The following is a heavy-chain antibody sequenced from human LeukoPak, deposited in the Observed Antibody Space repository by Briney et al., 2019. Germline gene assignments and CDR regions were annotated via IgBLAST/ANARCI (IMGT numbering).Heavy chain of an antibody. Sequence: PGGSLRLSCAASGFTFSSYSVNWVRQAPGKGLEWVSSISSSSSYIYYADSVKGRFTISRDNAKNSLYLQMNSLRAEDTAVYYCARDRESKYYDFWSGYNQPNDYWGQGTLVTVSS. CDR1: GFTFSSYS. D-gene: IGHD3-3*01. CDR3: ARDRESKYYDFWSGYNQPNDY. V-gene: IGHV3-21*01. CDR2: ISSSSSYI. J-gene: IGHJ4*02.